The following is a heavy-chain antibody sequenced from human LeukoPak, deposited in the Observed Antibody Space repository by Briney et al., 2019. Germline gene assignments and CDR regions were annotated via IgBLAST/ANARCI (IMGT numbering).Heavy chain of an antibody. Sequence: GASVKVSCKASGYTFTSYGISWVRQAPGQGLEWMGRIIPILGIANYAQKFQGRVTITADKSTSTAYMELSSLRSEDTAVYYCATDLKWLTPASWGQGTLVTVSS. CDR2: IIPILGIA. CDR1: GYTFTSYG. J-gene: IGHJ5*02. CDR3: ATDLKWLTPAS. D-gene: IGHD6-19*01. V-gene: IGHV1-69*04.